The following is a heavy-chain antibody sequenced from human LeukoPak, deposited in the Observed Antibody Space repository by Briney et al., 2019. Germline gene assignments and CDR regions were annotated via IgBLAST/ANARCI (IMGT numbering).Heavy chain of an antibody. D-gene: IGHD6-13*01. CDR1: GGSFSGYY. Sequence: SETLSLTCAVYGGSFSGYYWSWIRQPPGKGLEWIGEINHSGSTNYNPSLKSRVTISVDTSKNQFSLKLSSVTAADTAVYYCASTATSIAAAGTFDYWGQGTLVTASS. J-gene: IGHJ4*02. V-gene: IGHV4-34*01. CDR2: INHSGST. CDR3: ASTATSIAAAGTFDY.